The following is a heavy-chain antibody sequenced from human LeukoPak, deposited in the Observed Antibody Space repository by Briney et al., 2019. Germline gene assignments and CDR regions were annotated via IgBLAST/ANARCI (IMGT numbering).Heavy chain of an antibody. V-gene: IGHV3-64D*06. CDR3: VKDQSGSGSW. J-gene: IGHJ4*02. CDR2: ITSDGGTT. D-gene: IGHD3-10*01. Sequence: GGSLRLSCSASGFTFSTYAMHWVRQAPGKGLEYVSAITSDGGTTYYADSVKGRFTISRDNSKSTLYLQVNSLRAEDTAVYYCVKDQSGSGSWWGQGTLVTVSS. CDR1: GFTFSTYA.